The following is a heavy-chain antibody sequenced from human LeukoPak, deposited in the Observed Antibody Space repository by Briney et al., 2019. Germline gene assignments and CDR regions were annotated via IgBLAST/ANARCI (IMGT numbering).Heavy chain of an antibody. V-gene: IGHV4-39*07. CDR2: IYYSGST. J-gene: IGHJ5*02. CDR3: ARDSGGWYAPRWFDP. D-gene: IGHD6-19*01. CDR1: GGSISSSSYY. Sequence: SETLSLTCTVSGGSISSSSYYWGWIRQPPGKGLEWIGSIYYSGSTHYNPSVKSRVTISVATSKNQFSLKLSSVTAADTAVYYCARDSGGWYAPRWFDPWGQGTLVTVSS.